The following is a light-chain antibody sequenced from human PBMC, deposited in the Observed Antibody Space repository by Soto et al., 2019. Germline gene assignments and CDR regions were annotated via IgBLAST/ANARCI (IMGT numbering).Light chain of an antibody. Sequence: QSVLTQPASVSGSPGQSITISCTGTRSGVGRYNYVSWYQQHPGKAPKLLIYEVTYRPSVVFTRFSASKSGSTASLTISGLQAEYEADYYYSLYSTTSSPHVPVGGWTKLTVL. V-gene: IGLV2-14*01. CDR3: SLYSTTSSPHVP. J-gene: IGLJ2*01. CDR1: RSGVGRYNY. CDR2: EVT.